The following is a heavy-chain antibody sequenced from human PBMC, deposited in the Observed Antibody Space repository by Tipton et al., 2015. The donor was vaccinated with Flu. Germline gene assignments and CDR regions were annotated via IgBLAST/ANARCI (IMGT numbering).Heavy chain of an antibody. Sequence: TLSLTCSVSGDSIGSDYYWGWIRQPPGKGLQWIGNVHRTGGAYYNPSLTSRVTISVDMSKNQFSLKLTSVTSADTAVYYCARSLVGIFGVVEGCHGMDVWGQGP. CDR3: ARSLVGIFGVVEGCHGMDV. D-gene: IGHD3-3*01. V-gene: IGHV4-38-2*01. CDR2: VHRTGGA. J-gene: IGHJ6*02. CDR1: GDSIGSDYY.